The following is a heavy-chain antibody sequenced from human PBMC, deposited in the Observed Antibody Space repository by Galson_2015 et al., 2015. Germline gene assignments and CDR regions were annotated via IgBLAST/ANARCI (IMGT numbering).Heavy chain of an antibody. CDR1: GFTVSSSY. CDR2: IYSGGST. J-gene: IGHJ4*02. CDR3: ARDSSSGWYHNY. D-gene: IGHD6-19*01. Sequence: SLRLSCAASGFTVSSSYMSWVRQAPGKGLQWVSVIYSGGSTYYADSVKGRSTISRDNSKNTVYLQMNSLRGEDTAVYYCARDSSSGWYHNYWGQGTLVTVSS. V-gene: IGHV3-53*01.